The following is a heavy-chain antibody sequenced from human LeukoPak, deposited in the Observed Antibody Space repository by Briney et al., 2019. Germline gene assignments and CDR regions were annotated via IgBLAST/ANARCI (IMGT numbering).Heavy chain of an antibody. V-gene: IGHV1-2*06. D-gene: IGHD2-2*01. CDR2: INPNSGGT. J-gene: IGHJ1*01. Sequence: ASVKVSCKASGYTFTGYYMHWVRQAPGQGLEWMGRINPNSGGTNYAQKFQGRVTMTRDTSISTAYMELSRLRSDDTAVYYCARDNLGYCSSTSCYQHWGQGTQVTVSS. CDR1: GYTFTGYY. CDR3: ARDNLGYCSSTSCYQH.